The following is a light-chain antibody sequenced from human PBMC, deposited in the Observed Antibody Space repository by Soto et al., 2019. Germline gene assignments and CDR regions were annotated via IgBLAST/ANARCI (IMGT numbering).Light chain of an antibody. J-gene: IGKJ2*01. Sequence: EIVLTQSPGTLSLSPGERAALSCKASQSVSSSYIAWYQQKPGQAPRLLIYGASSRATGIPDRFSGSGSGTDFTLTISRLEPEDFAVYYCQQYGSSPPKYTFGQGTKLEIK. CDR1: QSVSSSY. V-gene: IGKV3-20*01. CDR3: QQYGSSPPKYT. CDR2: GAS.